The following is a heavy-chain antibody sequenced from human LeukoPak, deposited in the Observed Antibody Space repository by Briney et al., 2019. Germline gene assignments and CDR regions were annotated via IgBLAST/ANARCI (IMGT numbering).Heavy chain of an antibody. Sequence: GGSLRLSCAASGFTFSSYAMHWVRQAPGKGLEWVAVISYDGSNKYYADSVKGRFTISRGNSKNTLYLQMNSLRAEDTAVYYCPAGGYYYDSRGFDPWGQGTLVTVSS. J-gene: IGHJ5*02. CDR3: PAGGYYYDSRGFDP. CDR2: ISYDGSNK. D-gene: IGHD3-22*01. V-gene: IGHV3-30-3*01. CDR1: GFTFSSYA.